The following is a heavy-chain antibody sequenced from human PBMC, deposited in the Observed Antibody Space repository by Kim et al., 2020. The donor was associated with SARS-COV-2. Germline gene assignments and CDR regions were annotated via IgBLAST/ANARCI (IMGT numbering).Heavy chain of an antibody. CDR2: IYYSGST. CDR3: ARHGYRIAARVDY. V-gene: IGHV4-59*08. D-gene: IGHD6-6*01. CDR1: GGSISSYY. Sequence: SETLSLTCTVSGGSISSYYWSWIRQPPGKGLEWIGYIYYSGSTNYNPSLKSRVTISVDTSKNQFSLKLSSVTAADTAVYYCARHGYRIAARVDYWGQGTLVTVSS. J-gene: IGHJ4*02.